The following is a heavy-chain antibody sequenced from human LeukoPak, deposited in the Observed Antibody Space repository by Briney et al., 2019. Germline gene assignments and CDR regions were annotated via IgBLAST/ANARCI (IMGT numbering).Heavy chain of an antibody. D-gene: IGHD6-19*01. J-gene: IGHJ4*02. Sequence: SETLSLTCTVSGGSISRYYWSWIRQPPGKGLEWIGYKDYSGSTSYNRSLKSRVTISVDTSKNQFSLKLSSVTAADTAVYYCGAVAGTGPFDYWGQGTLVTVSS. CDR2: KDYSGST. CDR3: GAVAGTGPFDY. CDR1: GGSISRYY. V-gene: IGHV4-59*08.